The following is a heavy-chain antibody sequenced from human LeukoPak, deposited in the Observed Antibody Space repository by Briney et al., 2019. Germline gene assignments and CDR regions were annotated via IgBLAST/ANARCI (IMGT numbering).Heavy chain of an antibody. CDR2: ITGSGGRT. D-gene: IGHD1-26*01. Sequence: GGSLRLSCAASGFTVSSNYMTWARQAPGKGLEWVSAITGSGGRTYYADSVKGRFTISRDNSKNTLYLQMNSLRAEDTAIYYCAKEYTGTFSPFPSYFDNWGQGTLVTVSS. J-gene: IGHJ4*02. V-gene: IGHV3-23*01. CDR1: GFTVSSNY. CDR3: AKEYTGTFSPFPSYFDN.